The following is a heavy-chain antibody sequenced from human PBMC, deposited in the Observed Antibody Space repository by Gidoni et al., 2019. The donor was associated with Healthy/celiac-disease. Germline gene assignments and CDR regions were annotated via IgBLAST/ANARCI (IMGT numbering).Heavy chain of an antibody. CDR1: SNAW. CDR3: TPSTVTDNFDY. Sequence: SNAWMNWVRQAPGKGLEWVGRIKSKTDGGTTDYAAPVKGRFTISRDDSKNTLYLQMNSLKTEDTAVYYCTPSTVTDNFDYWGQGTLVTVSS. CDR2: IKSKTDGGTT. J-gene: IGHJ4*02. V-gene: IGHV3-15*07. D-gene: IGHD4-17*01.